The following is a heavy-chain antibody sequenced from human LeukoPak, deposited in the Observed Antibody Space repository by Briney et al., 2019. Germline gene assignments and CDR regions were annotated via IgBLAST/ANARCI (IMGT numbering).Heavy chain of an antibody. V-gene: IGHV3-30-3*01. D-gene: IGHD1-26*01. Sequence: GGSLRLSCAASGFTFSSYAMHWVRQAPGKGLEWVAVISYDGSNKYYADSVKGRFTISRDNSKSTLYLQMNSLRAEDTAVYYCAREVGATTLDAFDIWGQGTMVTVSS. CDR2: ISYDGSNK. CDR3: AREVGATTLDAFDI. CDR1: GFTFSSYA. J-gene: IGHJ3*02.